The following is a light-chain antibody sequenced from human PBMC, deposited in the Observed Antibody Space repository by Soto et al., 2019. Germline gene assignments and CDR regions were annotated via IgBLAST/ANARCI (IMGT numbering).Light chain of an antibody. CDR2: EVS. V-gene: IGLV2-14*03. J-gene: IGLJ2*01. Sequence: QSVLTQPASVSGSPGQSITISCTGTSSDVGRYNYVSWFQQHPGKAPKLMIYEVSYRPSGVSNRFSGSKSGNTASLTISGLQAEDEAHYYCSSYTTSSTLLFGGGTKVTVL. CDR1: SSDVGRYNY. CDR3: SSYTTSSTLL.